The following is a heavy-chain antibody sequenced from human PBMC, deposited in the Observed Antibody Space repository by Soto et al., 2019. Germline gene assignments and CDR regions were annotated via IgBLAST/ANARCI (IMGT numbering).Heavy chain of an antibody. CDR3: ASSPVGAGLVDYYYYGMDV. V-gene: IGHV1-69*13. Sequence: GASVKVSCKASGGTFSSYAISWVRQAPGQGLEWMGGIIPIFGTANYAQKFQGRVTITADESTSTAYMELSSLRSEDTAVYYCASSPVGAGLVDYYYYGMDVWGQGTTVTVSS. CDR2: IIPIFGTA. CDR1: GGTFSSYA. D-gene: IGHD1-26*01. J-gene: IGHJ6*02.